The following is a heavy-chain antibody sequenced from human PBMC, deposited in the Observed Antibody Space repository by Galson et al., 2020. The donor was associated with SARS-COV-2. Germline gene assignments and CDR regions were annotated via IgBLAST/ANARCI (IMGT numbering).Heavy chain of an antibody. V-gene: IGHV4-39*01. CDR1: GGSINTNSYY. J-gene: IGHJ2*01. D-gene: IGHD6-19*01. CDR3: VRQGSNGWNWFFDL. Sequence: SQTLSLTCGVSGGSINTNSYYWGWIRQPPGKGLEWIGSIYYSGNTFYNPSLKGRVTVSVDTSKNHFSLKVNSVTAADTAVYYCVRQGSNGWNWFFDLWGRGTLVTVSS. CDR2: IYYSGNT.